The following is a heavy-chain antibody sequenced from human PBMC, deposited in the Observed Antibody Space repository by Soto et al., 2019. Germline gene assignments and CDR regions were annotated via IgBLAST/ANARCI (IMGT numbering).Heavy chain of an antibody. CDR1: GGSISSGGYY. Sequence: SETLSLTCTVSGGSISSGGYYWSWIRQHPGKGLEWIGYIYYSGSTYYNPSLKSRVTISVDTSKNQFSLKLSSVTAADTAVYYGASGAAAQPDFDYWGQGTLVTVSS. D-gene: IGHD6-13*01. V-gene: IGHV4-31*03. J-gene: IGHJ4*02. CDR2: IYYSGST. CDR3: ASGAAAQPDFDY.